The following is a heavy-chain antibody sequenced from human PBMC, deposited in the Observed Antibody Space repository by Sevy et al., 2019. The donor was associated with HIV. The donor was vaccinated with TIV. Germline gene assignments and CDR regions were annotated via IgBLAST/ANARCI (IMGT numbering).Heavy chain of an antibody. D-gene: IGHD4-17*01. CDR1: GFTFSDYY. CDR2: ISSSSRTI. CDR3: ARDEQTYGDYDYFDY. Sequence: GGSLRLSCAASGFTFSDYYMSWIRQAPGKGLEWVSYISSSSRTIFYADSVKGRFTISRDNAKKSLYLQMDSLTAEDTAVYYCARDEQTYGDYDYFDYWGQGTLVTVSS. V-gene: IGHV3-11*04. J-gene: IGHJ4*02.